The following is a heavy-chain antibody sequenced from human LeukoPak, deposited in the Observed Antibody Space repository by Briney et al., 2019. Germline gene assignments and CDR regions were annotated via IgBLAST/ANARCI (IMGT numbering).Heavy chain of an antibody. Sequence: AGGSLRLSCAASGFTFSSYWMHWVRQAPGKGLVWVSRINSGGSITTYADSVRGRFTISRDNAKSTLYLQMNSLRAEDTAVYYCASSTQISKYADYWGQGALVTVSS. CDR2: INSGGSIT. D-gene: IGHD2-2*01. J-gene: IGHJ4*02. CDR3: ASSTQISKYADY. V-gene: IGHV3-74*01. CDR1: GFTFSSYW.